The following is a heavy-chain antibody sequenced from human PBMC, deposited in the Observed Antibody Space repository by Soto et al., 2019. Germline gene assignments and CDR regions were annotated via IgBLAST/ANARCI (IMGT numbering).Heavy chain of an antibody. CDR1: GYTFTSYG. D-gene: IGHD1-26*01. V-gene: IGHV1-18*01. CDR2: ISAANGNT. Sequence: QVQLVQSGAEVKKPGASVKVACKASGYTFTSYGISWVRQAPGQGLEWMGWISAANGNTNYAQKLQGRVTMTTDTPTGTADMELRSLRSDDTAVYCCARDRGSYALDYWGQGTLVTVSS. CDR3: ARDRGSYALDY. J-gene: IGHJ4*02.